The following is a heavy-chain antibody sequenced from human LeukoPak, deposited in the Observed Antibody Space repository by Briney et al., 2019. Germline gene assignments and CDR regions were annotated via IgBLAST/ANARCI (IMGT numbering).Heavy chain of an antibody. CDR1: GGTFSSYA. J-gene: IGHJ6*02. CDR3: ARDRVAATWDYYGMDV. V-gene: IGHV1-69*13. Sequence: ASVKVSCKASGGTFSSYAISWVRQAPGQGLEWVGGIIPIFGTANYAQKFQGRVTITADESTSTAYMELSSLRSEDTAVYYCARDRVAATWDYYGMDVWGQGTTVTVSS. CDR2: IIPIFGTA. D-gene: IGHD2-15*01.